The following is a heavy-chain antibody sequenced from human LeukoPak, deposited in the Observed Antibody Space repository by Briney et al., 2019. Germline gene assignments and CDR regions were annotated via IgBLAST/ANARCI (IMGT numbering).Heavy chain of an antibody. CDR3: ARCGIYGSGSYSRPYDY. Sequence: SETLSLTCTVSGGSISSSSYYWGWIRQPPGKGLEWIGSIYYSGSTYYNPSLKSRVTISVDTSKNQFSLKLSSVTAADTAVYCCARCGIYGSGSYSRPYDYWGQGTLVTVSS. V-gene: IGHV4-39*01. J-gene: IGHJ4*02. D-gene: IGHD3-10*01. CDR1: GGSISSSSYY. CDR2: IYYSGST.